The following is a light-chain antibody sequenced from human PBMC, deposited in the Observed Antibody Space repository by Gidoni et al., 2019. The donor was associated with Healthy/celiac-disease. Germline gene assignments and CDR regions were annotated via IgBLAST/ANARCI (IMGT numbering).Light chain of an antibody. Sequence: EIALSQSPVTLSLSPGERPTLSYRASQSVSSSYLAWYQQKPGQAPRLLIYGASSRATGIPDRFSGSGSGTDFTLTISRLEPEDFAVYYCQQYGSTPLTFGGGTKVEIK. V-gene: IGKV3-20*01. CDR3: QQYGSTPLT. CDR1: QSVSSSY. J-gene: IGKJ4*01. CDR2: GAS.